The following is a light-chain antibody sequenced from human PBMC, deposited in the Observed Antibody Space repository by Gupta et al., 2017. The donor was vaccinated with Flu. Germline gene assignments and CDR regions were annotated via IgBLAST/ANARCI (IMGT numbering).Light chain of an antibody. CDR2: KDS. J-gene: IGLJ2*01. CDR3: QSADSSGTYVV. V-gene: IGLV3-25*02. Sequence: SYELTQPPSVSVSPGQTARITCSGDALPKQYAYWYQQKPGQAPVLVIYKDSERPSGHPERFSGSSSGTTVTLTIXGXQAEDEXDYYCQSADSSGTYVVFGGGTKLTVL. CDR1: ALPKQY.